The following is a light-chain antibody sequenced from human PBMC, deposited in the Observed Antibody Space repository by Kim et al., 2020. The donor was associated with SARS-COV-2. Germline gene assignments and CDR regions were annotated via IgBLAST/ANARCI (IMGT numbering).Light chain of an antibody. J-gene: IGKJ1*01. V-gene: IGKV3-20*01. CDR1: QSISSNY. Sequence: SPGERATLSCRASQSISSNYLAWHQQKPGQAPRLLIHGASSRATGIPDRFSGSGSGTDFTLTINRLEPEDFAVFYCQQYGSSPPTFGQGTKVEIK. CDR3: QQYGSSPPT. CDR2: GAS.